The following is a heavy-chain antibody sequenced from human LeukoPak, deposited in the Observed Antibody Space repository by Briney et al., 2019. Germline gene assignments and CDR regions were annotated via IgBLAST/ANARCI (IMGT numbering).Heavy chain of an antibody. Sequence: PGGSLRLSCAASGFTFSDYYMSWIRQAPGKGLEWVSYISSSGSTIYYADSLRGRFTISRDNSKSTLYLQMNGLRAEDTAIFYCAKSLFTSATGTGRAFHIWGQGTRVTVSS. J-gene: IGHJ3*02. CDR2: ISSSGSTI. D-gene: IGHD1-1*01. V-gene: IGHV3-11*01. CDR3: AKSLFTSATGTGRAFHI. CDR1: GFTFSDYY.